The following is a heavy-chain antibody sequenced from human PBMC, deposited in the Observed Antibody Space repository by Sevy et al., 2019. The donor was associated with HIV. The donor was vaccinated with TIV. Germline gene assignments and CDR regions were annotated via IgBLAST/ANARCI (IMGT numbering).Heavy chain of an antibody. CDR2: IWNDGSNK. D-gene: IGHD3-22*01. V-gene: IGHV3-33*01. J-gene: IGHJ4*02. CDR3: ARGGDFNDRSAKRDFDY. CDR1: GFTFSNYG. Sequence: GGSLRLSCAASGFTFSNYGMHWVRQAPGKGLEWVAVIWNDGSNKYYAVSVKGRFTISRDNSKNTLYLQMNSLRVEHTAVYFCARGGDFNDRSAKRDFDYWGQGTLVTVSS.